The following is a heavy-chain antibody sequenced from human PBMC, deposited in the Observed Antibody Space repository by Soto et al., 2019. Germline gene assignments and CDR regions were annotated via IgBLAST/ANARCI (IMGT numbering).Heavy chain of an antibody. CDR3: TRRVRQSATCFDR. Sequence: QVQLVQSGAEVKTPGSSVKVSCKASGGTFTSYSIGWVRQAPGQGFEWMGGIIPMSGRPNYAQRFQGRVTVSADKSTNTVNMEVNSLTHEDTAVYYCTRRVRQSATCFDRCGEGTLFTFAS. CDR2: IIPMSGRP. V-gene: IGHV1-69*06. J-gene: IGHJ5*01. CDR1: GGTFTSYS.